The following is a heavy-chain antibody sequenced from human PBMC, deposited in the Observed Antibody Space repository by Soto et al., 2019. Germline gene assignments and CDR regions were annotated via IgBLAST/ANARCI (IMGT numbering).Heavy chain of an antibody. V-gene: IGHV3-23*01. Sequence: GGSLRLSCAASGFTVSSNYMSWVRQAPGKGLEWVSVISGSGGSTYYADSVKGRFTISRDNSKNTLYLQMNSLRAEDTAVYYCAKANVVVTAIRGYFDYWGQGTLVTVSS. CDR1: GFTVSSNY. D-gene: IGHD2-21*02. CDR3: AKANVVVTAIRGYFDY. CDR2: ISGSGGST. J-gene: IGHJ4*02.